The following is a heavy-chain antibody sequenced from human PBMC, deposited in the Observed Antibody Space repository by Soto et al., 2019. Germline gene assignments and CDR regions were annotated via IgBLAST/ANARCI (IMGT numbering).Heavy chain of an antibody. CDR1: GCSLTSYW. J-gene: IGHJ6*02. CDR2: IYPGDSDT. CDR3: ARRVRYNWNDDGMDV. D-gene: IGHD1-1*01. V-gene: IGHV5-51*07. Sequence: QAVKSSGEGCGCSLTSYWIGSLHQMHGKGLEWMGIIYPGDSDTRYSPSFQGQVTISADKSISTAYLQWSSLKASDTAMYYCARRVRYNWNDDGMDVWGQGTTVTVSS.